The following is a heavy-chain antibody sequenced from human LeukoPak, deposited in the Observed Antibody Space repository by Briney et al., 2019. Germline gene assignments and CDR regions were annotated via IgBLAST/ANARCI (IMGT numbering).Heavy chain of an antibody. CDR1: GGSISSYY. CDR3: ARHGPDSLYSDY. CDR2: IYYSGST. Sequence: SETLSLTCTVSGGSISSYYWSWIRQPPGKGLEWIGYIYYSGSTNYNPSLKSRVTISVDTSKNQFSLKLSSVTAADTAVYYCARHGPDSLYSDYWGQGTLVTVSS. D-gene: IGHD2-21*01. V-gene: IGHV4-59*08. J-gene: IGHJ4*02.